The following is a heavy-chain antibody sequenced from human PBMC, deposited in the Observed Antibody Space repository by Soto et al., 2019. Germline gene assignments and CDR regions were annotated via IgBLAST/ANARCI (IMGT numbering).Heavy chain of an antibody. J-gene: IGHJ4*02. Sequence: HPVGSLRLSCAASGFTFSSFWMDWVRQAPGKGLEWVANISPDGSEKRYVDSVKGRFTISRDNTKNSLYLQMSSLTAEDSALYYCSRSLDSWGQGTRVTVSS. V-gene: IGHV3-7*01. CDR1: GFTFSSFW. CDR2: ISPDGSEK. CDR3: SRSLDS.